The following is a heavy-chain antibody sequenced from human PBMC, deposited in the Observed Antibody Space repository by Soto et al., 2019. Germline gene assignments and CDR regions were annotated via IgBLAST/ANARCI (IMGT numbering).Heavy chain of an antibody. CDR3: ARSKTILMPGFDQ. J-gene: IGHJ4*02. CDR1: GYVFTSFA. CDR2: INTGNGDS. V-gene: IGHV1-3*04. Sequence: VASVKVSCKTSGYVFTSFAIHWMRQAPGQGPEWMGWINTGNGDSKYSEKFQDRVTITRDTSATTAYMELSSPRSEDTAVYYCARSKTILMPGFDQWGQGTLVTVS. D-gene: IGHD2-21*01.